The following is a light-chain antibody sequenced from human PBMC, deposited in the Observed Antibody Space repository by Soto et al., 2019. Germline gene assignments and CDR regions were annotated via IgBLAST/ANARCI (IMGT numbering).Light chain of an antibody. CDR3: QQYETFSGT. CDR2: KAS. V-gene: IGKV1-5*03. CDR1: QSISTW. J-gene: IGKJ1*01. Sequence: DIQMTQSPSTLPASVGDRVTITCRANQSISTWLAWYQQKPGKAPNLLIYKASRLETGVPSRFSGSGSGTEFTLTIASLQPDDFATYYCQQYETFSGTFGPGTKVDI.